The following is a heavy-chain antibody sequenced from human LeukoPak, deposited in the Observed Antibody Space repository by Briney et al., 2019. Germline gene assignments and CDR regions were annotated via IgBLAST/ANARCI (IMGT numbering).Heavy chain of an antibody. V-gene: IGHV3-15*01. CDR2: IKGNGDGGTT. D-gene: IGHD2-2*01. CDR3: FAAYCSSSACYDYFDS. CDR1: GFPLSFAW. Sequence: GGSLRLSCAASGFPLSFAWLRGVRQAPGKGLEWVGRIKGNGDGGTTDYAAPVKGRFTISKDDSKNTRFLQMNSLIAEDTALYYCFAAYCSSSACYDYFDSWGQGALVTVSS. J-gene: IGHJ4*02.